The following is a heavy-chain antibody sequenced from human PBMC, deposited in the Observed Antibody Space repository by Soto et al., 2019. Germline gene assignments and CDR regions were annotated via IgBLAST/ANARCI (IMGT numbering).Heavy chain of an antibody. CDR1: GYTFTSYA. Sequence: ASVKVSCKASGYTFTSYAMHWVRQAPGQRLEWMGWINAGNGNTKYSQKFQGRVTITRDTSASTAYMELSSLRSEDTAVYYCARAPLWFGELEIDYWGQGTLVTVSS. CDR3: ARAPLWFGELEIDY. CDR2: INAGNGNT. V-gene: IGHV1-3*01. D-gene: IGHD3-10*01. J-gene: IGHJ4*02.